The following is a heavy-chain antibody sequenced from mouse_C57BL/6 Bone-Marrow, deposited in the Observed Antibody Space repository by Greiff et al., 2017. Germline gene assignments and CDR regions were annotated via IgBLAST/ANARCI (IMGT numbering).Heavy chain of an antibody. CDR1: GYTFTDYY. J-gene: IGHJ3*01. D-gene: IGHD2-2*01. CDR3: ARSTGYDGAWFAY. Sequence: VQLQQSGPELVKPGASVKISCKASGYTFTDYYMNWVKQSHGKSLEWIGDINPNNGGTSYNQKFKGKATLTVDKSSSTAYMELRSLTSEDSAVYYCARSTGYDGAWFAYWGQGTLVTVSA. V-gene: IGHV1-26*01. CDR2: INPNNGGT.